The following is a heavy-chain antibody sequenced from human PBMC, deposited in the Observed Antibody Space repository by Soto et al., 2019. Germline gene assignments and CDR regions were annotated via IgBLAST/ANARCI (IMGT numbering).Heavy chain of an antibody. D-gene: IGHD2-15*01. CDR3: ASASRYCSGGSCYYFDY. V-gene: IGHV3-11*01. Sequence: GGSLRLSCAASGFTFSDYYMSWIRQAPGKGLEWVSYISSSVSTIYYADSVKGRFTISRDNAKISLYLQMNSLRAEDTAVYYCASASRYCSGGSCYYFDYWGQGTLVTVSS. CDR1: GFTFSDYY. CDR2: ISSSVSTI. J-gene: IGHJ4*02.